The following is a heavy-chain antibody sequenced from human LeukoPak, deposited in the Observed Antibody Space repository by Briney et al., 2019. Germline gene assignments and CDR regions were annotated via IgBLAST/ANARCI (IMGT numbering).Heavy chain of an antibody. CDR1: GFAFSSYN. J-gene: IGHJ4*02. CDR2: ISTTSTYI. Sequence: GGSLRLSCAASGFAFSSYNMKWVRQAPGKGLEWVSFISTTSTYIYYADSVKGRFTVSRDNSKNSLYLQMNSLRAEDTAVYYCAIAPVVVVAATDYWGQGTLVTVSS. D-gene: IGHD2-15*01. V-gene: IGHV3-21*01. CDR3: AIAPVVVVAATDY.